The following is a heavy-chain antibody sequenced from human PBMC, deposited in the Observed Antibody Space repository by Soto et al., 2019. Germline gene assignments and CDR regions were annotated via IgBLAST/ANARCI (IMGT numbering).Heavy chain of an antibody. J-gene: IGHJ4*02. CDR1: GGSISNYY. CDR3: ARQRRDFDY. V-gene: IGHV4-59*08. CDR2: IFSSGST. Sequence: QVQLQESGPGLVKPSETLSLTCTVSGGSISNYYWSWIRQPPGKGLQWIEYIFSSGSTNYNPSLKSRVTISVNTSKNQFSLTLNSVTAADTAVYYCARQRRDFDYWGQGSLVTVSS.